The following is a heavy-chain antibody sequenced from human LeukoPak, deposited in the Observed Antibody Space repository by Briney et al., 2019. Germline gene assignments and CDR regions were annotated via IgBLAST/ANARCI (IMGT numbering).Heavy chain of an antibody. CDR1: GYTFTGYY. Sequence: ASVKVSCKASGYTFTGYYMHWVRQAPGQGLEWMGWINPNSGGTNYAQKFRGRVTMTRDTSISTAYMELSRLRSDDTAVYYCARGVEYSSSNPYYFDYWGQGTLVTVSS. V-gene: IGHV1-2*02. CDR3: ARGVEYSSSNPYYFDY. J-gene: IGHJ4*02. CDR2: INPNSGGT. D-gene: IGHD6-13*01.